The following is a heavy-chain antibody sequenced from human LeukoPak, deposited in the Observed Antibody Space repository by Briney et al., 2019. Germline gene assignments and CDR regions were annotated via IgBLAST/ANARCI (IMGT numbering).Heavy chain of an antibody. CDR3: ARDMDSGPDFFDY. CDR1: GSTFTDYY. V-gene: IGHV1-2*02. Sequence: ASVKNSCKASGSTFTDYYMHWVRQAPGQGLEWMGWINPHSGGTDHAQKFQGRVTMTRDTSISTAYMELSRLRSDDAAVYYCARDMDSGPDFFDYWGLGTLVTVSS. CDR2: INPHSGGT. J-gene: IGHJ4*02. D-gene: IGHD1-26*01.